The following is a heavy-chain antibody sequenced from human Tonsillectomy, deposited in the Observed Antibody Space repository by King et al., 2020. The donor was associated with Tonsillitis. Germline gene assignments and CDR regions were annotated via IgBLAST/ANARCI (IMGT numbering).Heavy chain of an antibody. D-gene: IGHD1-20*01. CDR3: ASGGFNWNDAEEHAY. CDR2: IYSGGST. J-gene: IGHJ4*02. Sequence: VQLVQSGGGLIQPGDSLRLSCAASGFTVSSNYMSWVRQAPGKGLEWVSVIYSGGSTYNADSVKGRFTISRDSSKNTLYLQMNSLRAEDTAVYYCASGGFNWNDAEEHAYWGQGTLVTVSS. V-gene: IGHV3-53*01. CDR1: GFTVSSNY.